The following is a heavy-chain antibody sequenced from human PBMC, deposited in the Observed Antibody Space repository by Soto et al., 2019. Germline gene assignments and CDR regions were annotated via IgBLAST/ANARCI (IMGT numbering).Heavy chain of an antibody. CDR1: GDSVSSNSAA. Sequence: KQSQTLSLTCAISGDSVSSNSAAWNWIRQSPSRGLEWLGRTYYRSKWYNDYAVSVKSRMTINPDTSKNQFSLQLNSVTPEDTAVYYCAREGDYIWGSYRQYYFDYWGQGTLVTVSS. J-gene: IGHJ4*02. CDR3: AREGDYIWGSYRQYYFDY. D-gene: IGHD3-16*02. V-gene: IGHV6-1*01. CDR2: TYYRSKWYN.